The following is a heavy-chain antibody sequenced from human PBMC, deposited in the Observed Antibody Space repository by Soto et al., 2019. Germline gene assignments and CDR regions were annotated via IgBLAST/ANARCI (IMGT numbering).Heavy chain of an antibody. CDR3: ATRGTSPFDF. J-gene: IGHJ4*02. CDR1: SGSISSTNW. CDR2: IYHSGNT. D-gene: IGHD2-2*01. V-gene: IGHV4-4*02. Sequence: SETLSLTCAVSSGSISSTNWRNWVRQPPGKGLEWIGEIYHSGNTNYNSSLKSRVTISVDKSKNQFSLKLSSVTAADTAVYYCATRGTSPFDFWGQGTLVTVSS.